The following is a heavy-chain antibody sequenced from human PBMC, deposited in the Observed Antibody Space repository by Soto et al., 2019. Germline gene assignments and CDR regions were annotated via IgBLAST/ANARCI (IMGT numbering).Heavy chain of an antibody. CDR3: AHLLGPYDVWSGSYFDY. CDR1: GLSLSTSGVG. Sequence: SGPTLVNPTQTLTLTLTFSGLSLSTSGVGVGWIRQPPGKALEWLALIYWDDDKRYSPSLKSRLTITKDTSKNQVVLTMTNMDPVDTATYYCAHLLGPYDVWSGSYFDYWGQGTLVTVSA. CDR2: IYWDDDK. D-gene: IGHD3-3*01. V-gene: IGHV2-5*02. J-gene: IGHJ4*02.